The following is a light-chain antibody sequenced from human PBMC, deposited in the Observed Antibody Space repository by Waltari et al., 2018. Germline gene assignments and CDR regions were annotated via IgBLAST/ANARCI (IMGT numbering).Light chain of an antibody. CDR3: QQYNSYWT. CDR2: KAS. V-gene: IGKV1-5*03. J-gene: IGKJ2*01. Sequence: DIQLTQSPSNLSASVGDRVTITCRASQSISSWLAWYQQKPGKAPKLLIYKASSLESGVPSRFSGSGSGTEFTLTISSLQPDDFATYYCQQYNSYWTFGQGTKLEIK. CDR1: QSISSW.